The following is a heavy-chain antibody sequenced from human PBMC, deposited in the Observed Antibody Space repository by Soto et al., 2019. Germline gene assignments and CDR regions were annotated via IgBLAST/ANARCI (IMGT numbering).Heavy chain of an antibody. CDR3: AKARMQATAIPRYYYGLDV. CDR2: SSGTDGRA. Sequence: PGGSLRLSCAASGFTFITYAMTWVRQPPGKGLEWVSTSSGTDGRADYADSVNGRFTISRDKSKNTLYLQMNSLRAEDTAVYYCAKARMQATAIPRYYYGLDVWGQGTTVTVSS. J-gene: IGHJ6*02. CDR1: GFTFITYA. D-gene: IGHD2-2*02. V-gene: IGHV3-23*01.